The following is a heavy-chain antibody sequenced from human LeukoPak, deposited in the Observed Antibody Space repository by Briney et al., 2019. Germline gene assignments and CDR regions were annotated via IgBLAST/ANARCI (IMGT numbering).Heavy chain of an antibody. Sequence: GGSLRLSCAVSGFTFSGSALHWVRQASGKGLEWLGRIRSKPNSYAATYAASVKGRFTISRDDSKNTAYLQMNSLKTEDTAVYYCTRASYDSSGYYHDYWGQGTLVTVSS. V-gene: IGHV3-73*01. J-gene: IGHJ4*02. CDR2: IRSKPNSYAA. CDR1: GFTFSGSA. CDR3: TRASYDSSGYYHDY. D-gene: IGHD3-22*01.